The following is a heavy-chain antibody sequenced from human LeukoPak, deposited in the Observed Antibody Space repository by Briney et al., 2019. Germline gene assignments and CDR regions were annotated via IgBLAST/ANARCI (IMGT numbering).Heavy chain of an antibody. CDR1: GFAFSTYA. Sequence: GALRLSCAASGFAFSTYALSWVRQAPGKGLEWVAVISYDGSNKYYADSVKGRFTISRDNSKNTLYLQMNSLRAEDTAVYYCARALESVTTGVDYWGQGTLVTVSS. J-gene: IGHJ4*02. CDR2: ISYDGSNK. CDR3: ARALESVTTGVDY. V-gene: IGHV3-30-3*01. D-gene: IGHD4-17*01.